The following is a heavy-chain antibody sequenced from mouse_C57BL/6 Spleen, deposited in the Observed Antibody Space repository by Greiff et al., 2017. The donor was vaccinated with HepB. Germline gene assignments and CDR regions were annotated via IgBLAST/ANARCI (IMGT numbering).Heavy chain of an antibody. Sequence: VQLQQSGPELVKPGASVKISCKASGYAFSSSWMNWVKQRPGKGLEWIGRFYPGDGDTNYNGKFKGTATLTADKSSSTAYMQLSSLTSEDSAVYFCARSPNWDGGDYWGQGTTLTVSS. V-gene: IGHV1-82*01. J-gene: IGHJ2*01. CDR3: ARSPNWDGGDY. CDR2: FYPGDGDT. D-gene: IGHD4-1*01. CDR1: GYAFSSSW.